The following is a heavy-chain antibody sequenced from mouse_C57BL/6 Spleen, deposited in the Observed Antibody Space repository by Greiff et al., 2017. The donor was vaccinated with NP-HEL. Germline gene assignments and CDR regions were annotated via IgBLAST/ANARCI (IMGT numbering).Heavy chain of an antibody. J-gene: IGHJ4*01. Sequence: VQLQQSGAELVKPGASVKISCKASGYAFSSYWMNWVKQRPGKGLEWIGQIYPGDGDTNYNGKVKVKATLTADKTSSTAYMQLSSLTAEDSAVYFCARFSYDYAMDYWGQGTSVTVSS. CDR3: ARFSYDYAMDY. CDR1: GYAFSSYW. CDR2: IYPGDGDT. D-gene: IGHD1-1*01. V-gene: IGHV1-80*01.